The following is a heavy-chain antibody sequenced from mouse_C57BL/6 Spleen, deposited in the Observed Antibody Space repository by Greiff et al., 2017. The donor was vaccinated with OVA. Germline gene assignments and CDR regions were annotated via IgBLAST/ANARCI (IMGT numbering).Heavy chain of an antibody. CDR3: ARRYGSGHDYAMDY. CDR2: ISSGGSYT. CDR1: GFTFSSYG. V-gene: IGHV5-6*01. Sequence: EVLLVESGGDLVKPGGSLKLSCAASGFTFSSYGMSWVRQTPDQRLEWVATISSGGSYTYYPDSVKGRFTISRDNAKNTLYLQMSSLKTEDTAMYYCARRYGSGHDYAMDYWGQGTSVTVSA. D-gene: IGHD1-1*01. J-gene: IGHJ4*01.